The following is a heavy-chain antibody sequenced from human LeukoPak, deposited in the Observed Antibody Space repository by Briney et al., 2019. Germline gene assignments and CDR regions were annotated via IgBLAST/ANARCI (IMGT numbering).Heavy chain of an antibody. J-gene: IGHJ4*02. Sequence: PSETLSLACAVSGYSISSGYYWGWIRQPPGKGLEWIGSIYHSGSTYYNPSLKSRVTISVDTSKNQFSLKLSSVTAADTAVYYCARAKTPHYGGNSHFDYWGQGTLVTVSS. CDR2: IYHSGST. CDR3: ARAKTPHYGGNSHFDY. V-gene: IGHV4-38-2*01. CDR1: GYSISSGYY. D-gene: IGHD4-23*01.